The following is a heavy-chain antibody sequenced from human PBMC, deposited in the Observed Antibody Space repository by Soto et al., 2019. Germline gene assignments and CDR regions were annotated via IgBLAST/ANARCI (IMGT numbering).Heavy chain of an antibody. CDR2: ISGSGGST. V-gene: IGHV3-23*01. CDR1: GFTFSSYA. D-gene: IGHD2-15*01. J-gene: IGHJ4*02. Sequence: GGSLRLSCAASGFTFSSYAMSWVRLAPGKGLEWVSAISGSGGSTYYADSVKGRFTISRDNSKNTLYLQMNSLRAEDTAVYYCAKDLGASQYCSGGSCFPLDFDYWGQGTLVTVSS. CDR3: AKDLGASQYCSGGSCFPLDFDY.